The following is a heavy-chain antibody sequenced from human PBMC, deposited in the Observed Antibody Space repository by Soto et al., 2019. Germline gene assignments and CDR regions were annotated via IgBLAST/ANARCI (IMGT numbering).Heavy chain of an antibody. Sequence: EVQLLESGGGLVQPGGSLRLSCAASGFTFSSYAMSWVRQAPGKGLEWVSAISGSAGSTYYADSVKGRFTISRDNSKNTLSLQMNRLRAEDTAVYYCAKDFLIVVAGTYFDYWGQGTLVTVSS. CDR2: ISGSAGST. CDR3: AKDFLIVVAGTYFDY. J-gene: IGHJ4*02. D-gene: IGHD6-19*01. V-gene: IGHV3-23*01. CDR1: GFTFSSYA.